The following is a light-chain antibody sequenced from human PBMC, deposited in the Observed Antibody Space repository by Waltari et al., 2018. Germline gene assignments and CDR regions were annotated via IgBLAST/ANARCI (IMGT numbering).Light chain of an antibody. V-gene: IGLV2-8*01. Sequence: QSALTQPPSASGSPGQSVAIPCTGTSSDVGGYHYVSWYQQHPGKAPKLMIYEVNKRPSGVPDRFSGSKSGNTASLTVSGLQAEDEADYYCSSYAGSDIWVFGGGTRLTVL. CDR2: EVN. J-gene: IGLJ3*02. CDR1: SSDVGGYHY. CDR3: SSYAGSDIWV.